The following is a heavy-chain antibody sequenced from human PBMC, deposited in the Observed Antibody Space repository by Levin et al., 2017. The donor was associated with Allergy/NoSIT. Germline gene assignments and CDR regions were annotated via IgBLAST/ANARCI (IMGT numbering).Heavy chain of an antibody. CDR3: ARGGYSSGWYRYYYYGMDV. J-gene: IGHJ6*02. CDR1: GFTFSDHY. V-gene: IGHV3-72*01. CDR2: TRNKANSYTT. D-gene: IGHD6-19*01. Sequence: GGSLRLSCAASGFTFSDHYMDWVRQAPGKGLEWVGRTRNKANSYTTEYAASVKGRFTISRDDSKNSLYLQMNSLKTEDTAVYYCARGGYSSGWYRYYYYGMDVWGQGTTVTVSS.